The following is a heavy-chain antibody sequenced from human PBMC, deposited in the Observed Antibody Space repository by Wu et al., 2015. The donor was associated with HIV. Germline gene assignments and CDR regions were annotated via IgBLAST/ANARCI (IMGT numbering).Heavy chain of an antibody. CDR2: ISAYNGNT. V-gene: IGHV1-18*01. CDR3: ARGDYANYDFWSAYPSY. D-gene: IGHD3-3*01. Sequence: QGQLVQSGAEVKKPGASVKVSCKASGYTFRNYDISWVRQAPGQGLEWMGWISAYNGNTKYAQKFQGRVTMTTDTSTSTAYMELRSLRSDDTAVYYCARGDYANYDFWSAYPSYWGQGTLVTVSS. J-gene: IGHJ4*02. CDR1: GYTFRNYD.